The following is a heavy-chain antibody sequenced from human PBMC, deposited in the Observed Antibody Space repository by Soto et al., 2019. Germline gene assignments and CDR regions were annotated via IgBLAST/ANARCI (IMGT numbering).Heavy chain of an antibody. CDR3: ASHGNYPVFIDL. Sequence: PSETLSLTCSVSGGSIRSYYWTWIRQPPGQALEWIGNIHFSGTTYYNPSLESRVTISVDTSKNQFSLRVTSVSAADTAVYSCASHGNYPVFIDLWGQGTLVTVSS. CDR2: IHFSGTT. CDR1: GGSIRSYY. J-gene: IGHJ4*02. V-gene: IGHV4-59*01. D-gene: IGHD1-1*01.